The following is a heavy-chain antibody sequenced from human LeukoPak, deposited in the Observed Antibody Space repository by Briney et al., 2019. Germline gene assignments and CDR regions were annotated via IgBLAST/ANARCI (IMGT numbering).Heavy chain of an antibody. D-gene: IGHD6-19*01. CDR1: GFTFSSYG. Sequence: PGGSLRLSCAASGFTFSSYGMHWVRQAPGKGLEWVAVIWYDGSNKYYADSVKGRFTISRDNSKNTLYLQMNSLRAEDTSVYYCARDIAVSGTGGHNWFDPWGQGTLVTVSS. V-gene: IGHV3-33*01. J-gene: IGHJ5*02. CDR3: ARDIAVSGTGGHNWFDP. CDR2: IWYDGSNK.